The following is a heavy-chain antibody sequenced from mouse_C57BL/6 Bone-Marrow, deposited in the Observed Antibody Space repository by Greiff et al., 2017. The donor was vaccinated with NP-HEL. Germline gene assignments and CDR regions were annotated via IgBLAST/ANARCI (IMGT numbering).Heavy chain of an antibody. J-gene: IGHJ4*01. CDR3: AIGGYDTYYYARDY. V-gene: IGHV1-74*01. CDR2: IHPSDSDT. CDR1: GYTFTSYW. Sequence: QVQLQQPGAELVKPGASVKVSCKASGYTFTSYWMHWVKPRPGQGLEWIGRIHPSDSDTNYNQKFKGKATLTVDKSSSTAYMQLSRLTSEDSAVYDSAIGGYDTYYYARDYWGQGTSVTVSS. D-gene: IGHD2-2*01.